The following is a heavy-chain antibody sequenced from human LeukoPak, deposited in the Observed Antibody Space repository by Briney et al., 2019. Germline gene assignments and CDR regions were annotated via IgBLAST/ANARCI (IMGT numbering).Heavy chain of an antibody. D-gene: IGHD2-8*01. CDR2: ISYDGSNK. CDR1: GFTFSSYA. V-gene: IGHV3-30*01. J-gene: IGHJ5*02. CDR3: ARDGYCTNGVCSNWFDP. Sequence: GGSLRLSCAASGFTFSSYAMHWVRQAPGKGLEWVAVISYDGSNKYYADSVKGRFTISRDNSKNTLYLQMNSLRAEDTAVYYCARDGYCTNGVCSNWFDPWGQGTLVTVSS.